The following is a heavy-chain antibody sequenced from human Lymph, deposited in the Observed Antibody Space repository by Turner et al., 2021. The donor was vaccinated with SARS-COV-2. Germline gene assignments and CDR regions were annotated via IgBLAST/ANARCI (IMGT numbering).Heavy chain of an antibody. V-gene: IGHV3-30-3*01. D-gene: IGHD3-10*01. J-gene: IGHJ4*02. CDR1: GFTFNNYP. CDR2: ISYDGSNK. CDR3: ARDSSGSGTLDY. Sequence: QVQLVESGGGAVQPGRSLRLSCAASGFTFNNYPMHWVRQAPGKELEWVAVISYDGSNKYYADSVKGRFTISRDNSKNTLYLQMNSLRAEDTAVYYCARDSSGSGTLDYWGQGTLVTVSS.